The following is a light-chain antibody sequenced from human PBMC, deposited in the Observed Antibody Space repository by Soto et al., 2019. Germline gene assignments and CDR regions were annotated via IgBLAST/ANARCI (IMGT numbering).Light chain of an antibody. CDR1: QSISSR. V-gene: IGKV1-5*01. Sequence: DIQMTQSPSTLSAFVGDRVTITCRASQSISSRLAWYQQKPGKAPKFLIYDASSLESGVPSRFSGSGSGTEFTLTISSLQPDDSATYYCQQFVSSPQTFGQGTKVDIK. CDR3: QQFVSSPQT. CDR2: DAS. J-gene: IGKJ1*01.